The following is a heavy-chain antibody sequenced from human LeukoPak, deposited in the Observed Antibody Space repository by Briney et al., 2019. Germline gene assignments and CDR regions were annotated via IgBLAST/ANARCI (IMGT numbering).Heavy chain of an antibody. D-gene: IGHD1-26*01. J-gene: IGHJ4*02. CDR1: GFTLSTNA. CDR3: AKDVGKWESLHFFDY. V-gene: IGHV3-23*01. CDR2: ISGSGAST. Sequence: GGSLRLSCLTSGFTLSTNAMSWVRQAPGKGLEWISGISGSGASTYYADSVKGRFTISRDDSRNTLYPQMNSLRGDDTAVYYCAKDVGKWESLHFFDYWGQGTLVTVSS.